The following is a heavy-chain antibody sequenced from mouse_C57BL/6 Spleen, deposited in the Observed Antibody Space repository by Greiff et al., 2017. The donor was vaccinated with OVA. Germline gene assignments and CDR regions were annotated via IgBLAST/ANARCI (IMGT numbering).Heavy chain of an antibody. CDR1: GYTFTSYW. J-gene: IGHJ4*01. CDR2: IDPSDSET. V-gene: IGHV1-52*01. CDR3: ARASSNYGGGAMDY. Sequence: QVQLQQPGAELVRPGSSVKLSCKASGYTFTSYWMHWVKQRPIQGLEWIGNIDPSDSETHYNQKFKDKATLTVDKSSSTAYMQLSSLTSEDSAVYYSARASSNYGGGAMDYWGQGTSVTVSS. D-gene: IGHD2-5*01.